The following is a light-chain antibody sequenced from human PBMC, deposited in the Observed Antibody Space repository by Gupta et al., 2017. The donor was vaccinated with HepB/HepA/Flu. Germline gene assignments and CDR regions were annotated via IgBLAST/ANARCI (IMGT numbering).Light chain of an antibody. CDR3: HPYCRA. CDR2: GAA. J-gene: IGKJ5*01. CDR1: QSVSSSY. V-gene: IGKV3-20*01. Sequence: EIVLTQSPGTLSLSPGERATLSCRASQSVSSSYLAWYQQKPGQAHRLLSYGAASRATGIRVRVSGSVYGTDFTRMLSRMEPEDFAGEYGHPYCRAFGQGTLLEIK.